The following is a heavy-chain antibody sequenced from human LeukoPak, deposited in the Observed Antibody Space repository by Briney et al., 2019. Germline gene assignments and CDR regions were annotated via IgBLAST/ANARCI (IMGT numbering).Heavy chain of an antibody. D-gene: IGHD2-2*01. CDR2: TYYIGGT. CDR1: GDSIRSYY. Sequence: SETLSLTCTVSGDSIRSYYWSWIRQTPGKGLERIGHTYYIGGTQYNPSLKRRATISVDTSKNQFSLKLSSVTAADTAVYYCAGLPYCSTTSCYYWFDPWGQGTLVTVSS. J-gene: IGHJ5*02. V-gene: IGHV4-59*08. CDR3: AGLPYCSTTSCYYWFDP.